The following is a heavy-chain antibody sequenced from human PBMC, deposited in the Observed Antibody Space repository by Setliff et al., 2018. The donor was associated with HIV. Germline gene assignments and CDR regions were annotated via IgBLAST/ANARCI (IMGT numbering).Heavy chain of an antibody. J-gene: IGHJ6*03. CDR1: GGTFRSHE. V-gene: IGHV1-69*13. D-gene: IGHD4-17*01. CDR2: IVPILNTG. CDR3: AREIRAGDYPPYNYYFYMDV. Sequence: GASVKVSCKASGGTFRSHEISWVRQAPGQGLEWMGGIVPILNTGNYAPKFQGRVTITADESTTTAYMELSSLRSEDTAVYYCAREIRAGDYPPYNYYFYMDVWGKGTTVTVSS.